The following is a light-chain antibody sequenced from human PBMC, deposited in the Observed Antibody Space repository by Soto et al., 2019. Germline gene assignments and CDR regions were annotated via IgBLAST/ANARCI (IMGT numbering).Light chain of an antibody. CDR3: QQADTFPIT. CDR1: QGISRS. V-gene: IGKV1D-12*01. CDR2: AAS. Sequence: DIQMTQSPSSVSASVGDRVTISCQASQGISRSLAWYQQKPGKAPKLLIYAASSLQSGVPPRFSGSGFGTDFTLTISSLQPEDSAIYYCQQADTFPITFGQGTRLEIK. J-gene: IGKJ5*01.